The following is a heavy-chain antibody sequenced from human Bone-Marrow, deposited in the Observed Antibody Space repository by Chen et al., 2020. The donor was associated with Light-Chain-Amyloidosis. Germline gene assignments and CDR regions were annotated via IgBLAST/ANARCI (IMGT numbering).Heavy chain of an antibody. V-gene: IGHV5-51*01. Sequence: EVQLEPSGPEVKKPGESLKISCKGSGYTFPNYWIGWVRPMPGKGLEWMGVIYPDDSDASYSPSFEGQVTISADKSITTAYLQWRSLKASDTAMYYCARRRDGYNFDYLGQGTLVTVSS. J-gene: IGHJ4*02. CDR2: IYPDDSDA. CDR3: ARRRDGYNFDY. D-gene: IGHD5-12*01. CDR1: GYTFPNYW.